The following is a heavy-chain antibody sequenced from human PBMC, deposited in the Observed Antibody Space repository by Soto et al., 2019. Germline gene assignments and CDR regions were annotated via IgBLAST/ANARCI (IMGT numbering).Heavy chain of an antibody. Sequence: QVQLVESGGGVVQPGRSLRLSCAASGFTFISYALHWVRQAAGKGLEWVAVISFDGSTEYYAYSVKGRFTISRDNSKNTVYLQMNSLRSEDTAVYYCARSRHGSGSYTHFYYGLDVWGQGTTVTVSS. J-gene: IGHJ6*02. D-gene: IGHD3-10*01. CDR3: ARSRHGSGSYTHFYYGLDV. CDR2: ISFDGSTE. CDR1: GFTFISYA. V-gene: IGHV3-30-3*01.